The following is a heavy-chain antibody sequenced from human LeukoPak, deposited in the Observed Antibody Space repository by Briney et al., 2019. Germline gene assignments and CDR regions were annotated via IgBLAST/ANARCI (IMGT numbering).Heavy chain of an antibody. CDR2: INPTSGGT. D-gene: IGHD1-1*01. CDR3: ARGTGNNWYDYFDY. Sequence: ASVKVSCKASGYTFIGYYIHWVRQAPGQRLEWMGWINPTSGGTNFAQRFRGRVTMTRDTSLSTAYMELSSLRSDDTAVYYCARGTGNNWYDYFDYWGRGTLVTVSS. CDR1: GYTFIGYY. V-gene: IGHV1-2*02. J-gene: IGHJ4*02.